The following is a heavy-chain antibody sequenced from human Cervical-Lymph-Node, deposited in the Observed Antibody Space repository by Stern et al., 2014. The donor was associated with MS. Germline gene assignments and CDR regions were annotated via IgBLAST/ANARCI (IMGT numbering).Heavy chain of an antibody. CDR3: AASPIGLVIWGDYGMDV. CDR1: GDTFIYRH. V-gene: IGHV1-45*02. Sequence: QMQLVQSGAEVKKTGSSVTLSCTASGDTFIYRHLHWVRQAPGQALEWMGWVKPFSGNTRYAQNFQGRVTMTRDRSMSTVYMELSSLRSEDTAMYYCAASPIGLVIWGDYGMDVWGQGTTVAVSS. D-gene: IGHD3/OR15-3a*01. CDR2: VKPFSGNT. J-gene: IGHJ6*02.